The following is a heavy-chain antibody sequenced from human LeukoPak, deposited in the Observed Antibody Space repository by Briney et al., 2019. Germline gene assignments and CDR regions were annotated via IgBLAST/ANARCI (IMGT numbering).Heavy chain of an antibody. CDR1: GFTFSSYA. Sequence: GGSLRLSCAASGFTFSSYAMSWVRQAPGRGLEWVSGISGSGTSAYYADSVKGRFTISRDNSKNTLYLQMNSLRAEDTALYYCARELRIAVAGTKDYWGQGTLVTVSS. CDR2: ISGSGTSA. D-gene: IGHD6-19*01. J-gene: IGHJ4*02. V-gene: IGHV3-23*01. CDR3: ARELRIAVAGTKDY.